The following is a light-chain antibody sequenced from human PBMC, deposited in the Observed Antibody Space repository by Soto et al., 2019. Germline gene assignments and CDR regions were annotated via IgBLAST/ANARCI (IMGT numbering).Light chain of an antibody. CDR1: SSDVDAYNY. CDR2: EVS. V-gene: IGLV2-14*01. CDR3: NSYTRSNTLV. J-gene: IGLJ3*02. Sequence: QSVLTQPASVSGSPGQSITISCTGTSSDVDAYNYVSWYQQYPGKAPKLMIFEVSNRPSGVSNRFSGSKSGYTASLTISGLQAEDEADYYCNSYTRSNTLVFGGGTKLTVL.